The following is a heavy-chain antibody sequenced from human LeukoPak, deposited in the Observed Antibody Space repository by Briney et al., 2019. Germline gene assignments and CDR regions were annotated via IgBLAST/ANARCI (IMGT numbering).Heavy chain of an antibody. CDR1: GFTFSSYA. D-gene: IGHD3-3*01. CDR2: ISGSGGST. J-gene: IGHJ6*02. CDR3: AKAAVRGSFWYYGMDV. Sequence: GGSLRLSCAASGFTFSSYAMSWVRQAPGKGLEWVSAISGSGGSTYYADSVKGRFTISRDNSKNTLYLQVNSLRAEDTAVYYCAKAAVRGSFWYYGMDVWGQGTTVTVSS. V-gene: IGHV3-23*01.